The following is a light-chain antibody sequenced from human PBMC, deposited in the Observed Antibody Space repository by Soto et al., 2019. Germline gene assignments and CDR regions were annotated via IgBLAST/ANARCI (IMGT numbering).Light chain of an antibody. CDR1: QSISSSF. CDR2: GAS. V-gene: IGKV3-20*01. J-gene: IGKJ4*01. CDR3: QQYGSSPPLT. Sequence: EFVLTQSPGKLSLSPGERATLSCRASQSISSSFLAWYQQKPGQAPRLLIYGASSRGTRIPDRFSGSGSGTDFTLTISRLEPEDFAVYYCQQYGSSPPLTFGGGTKVEIK.